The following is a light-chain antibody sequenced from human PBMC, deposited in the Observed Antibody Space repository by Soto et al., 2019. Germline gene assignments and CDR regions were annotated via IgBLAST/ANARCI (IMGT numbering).Light chain of an antibody. Sequence: QFMLTESRSASGPPGQTGTISCSGSSSNIGSNTVNWYQQLPGTAPKLLIYSNNHRPSGVPDRFSGSKSGTSSSLAISGLQSEDEGDYYCAAWDDGLNGRYGFGTGTKVTVL. CDR1: SSNIGSNT. CDR3: AAWDDGLNGRYG. J-gene: IGLJ1*01. V-gene: IGLV1-44*01. CDR2: SNN.